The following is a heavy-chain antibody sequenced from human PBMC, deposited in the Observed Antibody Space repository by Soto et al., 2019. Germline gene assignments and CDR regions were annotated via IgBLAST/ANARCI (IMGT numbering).Heavy chain of an antibody. D-gene: IGHD2-2*01. CDR1: GFSLTTTGVG. J-gene: IGHJ5*02. V-gene: IGHV2-5*01. CDR3: AHSTSVEYCSSTSCLNWFDP. CDR2: IYWNDDE. Sequence: QITLKESGPPLVKPTQTLTLTCAFSGFSLTTTGVGVGWIRQPPGKALEWLALIYWNDDERYSPSLRSRLTITKDTSKKQVVLTMTNVDPVDTATYYCAHSTSVEYCSSTSCLNWFDPWGQGTLVTVSS.